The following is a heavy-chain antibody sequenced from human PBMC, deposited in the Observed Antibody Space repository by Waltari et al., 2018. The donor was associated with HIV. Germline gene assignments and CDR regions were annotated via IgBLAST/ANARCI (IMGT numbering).Heavy chain of an antibody. Sequence: DVQLVESGGGLVKPGQSLRLSCIASGLKFDLFPLTWVRQAPGGGLEWVASISKSGYYVYYSDSLKGRVTISRDNAKKSLLLQVNSLTADDTGLYFCVRDRTSETTGDFDSWGQGVPVFVSS. CDR1: GLKFDLFP. V-gene: IGHV3-21*01. CDR2: ISKSGYYV. J-gene: IGHJ4*02. CDR3: VRDRTSETTGDFDS. D-gene: IGHD1-1*01.